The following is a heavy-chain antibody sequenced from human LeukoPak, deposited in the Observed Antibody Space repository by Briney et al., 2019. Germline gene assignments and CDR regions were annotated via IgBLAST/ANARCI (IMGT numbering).Heavy chain of an antibody. CDR1: GGSISSGDYY. CDR2: IYYSGST. D-gene: IGHD1-7*01. J-gene: IGHJ3*02. V-gene: IGHV4-30-4*08. Sequence: SQTLSLTCTVSGGSISSGDYYWSWIRQPPGKGLEWIGYIYYSGSTYYNPSLKSRVTISVDTSKNQFSLKLSSVTAADTAVYYCARPAELELHAFDIWGQGTVVTVSS. CDR3: ARPAELELHAFDI.